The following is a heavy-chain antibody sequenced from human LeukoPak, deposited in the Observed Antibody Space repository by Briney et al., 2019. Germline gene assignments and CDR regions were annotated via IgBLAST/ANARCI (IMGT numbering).Heavy chain of an antibody. V-gene: IGHV3-7*01. CDR3: ARHKYYYDSSGYYLYYFDY. Sequence: GGSLRLSCAASGFTFSSYWMSWVRQAPGKGLEWVANIKQDGSEKYYVDSVKGRFTISRDNAKNSLYLQVNSLRAEDTAVYYCARHKYYYDSSGYYLYYFDYWGQGTLVTVSS. D-gene: IGHD3-22*01. CDR2: IKQDGSEK. CDR1: GFTFSSYW. J-gene: IGHJ4*02.